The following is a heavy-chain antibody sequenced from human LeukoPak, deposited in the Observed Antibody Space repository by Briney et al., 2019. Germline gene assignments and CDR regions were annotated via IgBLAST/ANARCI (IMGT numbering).Heavy chain of an antibody. D-gene: IGHD3-10*01. J-gene: IGHJ4*02. CDR2: INPNSGGT. Sequence: GASVKVSCKASGYTFTGYYMHWVRQAPGQGLEWMGWINPNSGGTNYAQKFQGWVTMTRDTSISTAYMELSRLRSDDTAVYYCARGGLWFGELLRYWGQGTLVTVSS. V-gene: IGHV1-2*04. CDR1: GYTFTGYY. CDR3: ARGGLWFGELLRY.